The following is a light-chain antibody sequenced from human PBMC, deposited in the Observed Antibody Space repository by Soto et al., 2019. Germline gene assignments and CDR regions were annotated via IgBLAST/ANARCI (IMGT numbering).Light chain of an antibody. CDR2: DAS. CDR3: QLRSNWPPTWT. J-gene: IGKJ1*01. CDR1: QSVSSY. Sequence: EIVLTQSPATLSLSPGERATLSCRASQSVSSYLAWYHQKPGQAPRLLIYDASSRATGIPARFSGSGSVTDFTLTISSLEPEDFAVYYCQLRSNWPPTWTFGQGTKVEIK. V-gene: IGKV3-11*01.